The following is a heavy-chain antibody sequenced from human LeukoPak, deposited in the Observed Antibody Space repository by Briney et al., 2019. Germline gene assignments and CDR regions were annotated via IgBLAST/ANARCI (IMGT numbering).Heavy chain of an antibody. Sequence: GGSLRLSCAASGITVSSYWMHWVRQAPGKGLVWVSRINSDGSVTNYADSVEGRFTISRDNAKNTLYLQMNDLGAEDTAVYYCVTDRYSDSAFGDWGQGTLVTVSS. CDR2: INSDGSVT. V-gene: IGHV3-74*01. J-gene: IGHJ4*02. CDR1: GITVSSYW. D-gene: IGHD1-26*01. CDR3: VTDRYSDSAFGD.